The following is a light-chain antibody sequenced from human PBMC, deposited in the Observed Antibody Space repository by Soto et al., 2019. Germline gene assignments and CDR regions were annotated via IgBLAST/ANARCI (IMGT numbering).Light chain of an antibody. V-gene: IGKV3-15*01. CDR2: GAS. CDR1: QSVSSN. J-gene: IGKJ2*03. CDR3: SPYS. Sequence: EMVRTQYPPTLPASPGEKANLSCRATQSVSSNLAWYQPKPGQSPRLPIYGASTRATGIPDRFSGSGSATEFNLTFSRQEPGESTPDCCSPYS.